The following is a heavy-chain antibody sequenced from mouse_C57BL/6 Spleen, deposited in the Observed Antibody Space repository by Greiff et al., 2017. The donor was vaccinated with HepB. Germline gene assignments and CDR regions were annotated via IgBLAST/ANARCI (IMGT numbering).Heavy chain of an antibody. V-gene: IGHV1-18*01. Sequence: EVQLQQSGPELVKPGASVKIPCKASGYTFTDYNLDWVKQSHGKSLEWIGDINPNNGGTIYNQKFKGKATLTVDKSSSTAYMELRSLTSEDTAVYYCARRDYGSSYAMDYWGQGTSVTVSS. J-gene: IGHJ4*01. CDR1: GYTFTDYN. CDR2: INPNNGGT. D-gene: IGHD1-1*01. CDR3: ARRDYGSSYAMDY.